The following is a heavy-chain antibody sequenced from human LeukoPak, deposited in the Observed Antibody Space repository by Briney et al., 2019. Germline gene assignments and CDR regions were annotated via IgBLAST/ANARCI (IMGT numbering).Heavy chain of an antibody. CDR2: IYYSGST. Sequence: SETLSLTCTVSGGSISSSSYYWGWIRQPPGKGLEWIGSIYYSGSTYYNPSLKSRVTISVDTSKNQFSLKLSSVTAADTAVYYCARDRVAVAGILSDYYYYYGMDVWGQGTTVTVSS. D-gene: IGHD6-19*01. CDR3: ARDRVAVAGILSDYYYYYGMDV. J-gene: IGHJ6*02. CDR1: GGSISSSSYY. V-gene: IGHV4-39*07.